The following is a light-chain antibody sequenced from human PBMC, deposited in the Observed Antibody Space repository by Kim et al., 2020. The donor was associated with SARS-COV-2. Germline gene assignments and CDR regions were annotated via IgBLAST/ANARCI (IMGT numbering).Light chain of an antibody. Sequence: SGSVGDRVNIAWRASQGVITWLAWYQQKPGKAPKLLIYKASTLQSGVPSRFSGNGSGTEFTLAIDSLQPDDFATYYCKQYNGYSRTFGQGTKLEI. CDR2: KAS. CDR1: QGVITW. V-gene: IGKV1-5*03. CDR3: KQYNGYSRT. J-gene: IGKJ2*01.